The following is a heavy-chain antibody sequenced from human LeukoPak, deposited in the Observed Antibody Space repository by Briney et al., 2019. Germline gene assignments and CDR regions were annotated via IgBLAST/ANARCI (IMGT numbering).Heavy chain of an antibody. V-gene: IGHV3-48*04. CDR3: ARTRQGGYMDV. CDR1: GFTFTTFG. CDR2: ISPSSSGI. Sequence: GGSLRLSCAASGFTFTTFGFIWVRQAPGKGLQWVLYISPSSSGIFYADSVRGRFTISRDNSENSVYLEMNSLRAEDTAVYYCARTRQGGYMDVWGKGTADTVSS. D-gene: IGHD1-1*01. J-gene: IGHJ6*03.